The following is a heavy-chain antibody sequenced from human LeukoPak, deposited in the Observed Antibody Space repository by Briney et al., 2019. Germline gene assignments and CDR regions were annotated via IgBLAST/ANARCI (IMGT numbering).Heavy chain of an antibody. CDR3: ARVSRLLWFGEPKGGFDY. CDR2: INPSGGST. J-gene: IGHJ4*02. CDR1: GYTFTSYY. Sequence: ASVKVSCKASGYTFTSYYMHWVRQAPGQGLEWMGIINPSGGSTSYAQKFQGRVTMTRDTSINTAYMELSSLRSEDTAVYYCARVSRLLWFGEPKGGFDYWGQGTLVTVSS. D-gene: IGHD3-10*01. V-gene: IGHV1-46*01.